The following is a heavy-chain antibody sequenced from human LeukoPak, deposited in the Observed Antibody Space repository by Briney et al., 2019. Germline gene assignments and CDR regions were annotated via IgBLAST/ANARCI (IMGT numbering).Heavy chain of an antibody. Sequence: SETLSLTCTVSGGSISSGDYYWSWLRQPPGKGLEWIGYIYYSGSTYYNPSLKSRVTISVDTSKNHFSLKLSSVTAADTAVYYCAREILTVVTGNDNWFDPWGQGTLVTVSS. D-gene: IGHD4-23*01. CDR3: AREILTVVTGNDNWFDP. CDR2: IYYSGST. CDR1: GGSISSGDYY. J-gene: IGHJ5*02. V-gene: IGHV4-30-4*01.